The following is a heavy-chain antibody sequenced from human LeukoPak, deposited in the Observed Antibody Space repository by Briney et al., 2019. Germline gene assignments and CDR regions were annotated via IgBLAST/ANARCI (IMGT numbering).Heavy chain of an antibody. CDR3: TTDPSSIVSINDYYYYGMDV. D-gene: IGHD3-16*02. V-gene: IGHV3-15*01. CDR2: TKSKTDGGTT. J-gene: IGHJ6*02. Sequence: GGSLRLSCAASGFTFSNAWMSWVRQAQGKGLEWVGRTKSKTDGGTTDYAAPVKGRFTISRDDSKNTLYLQMNSLKTEDTAVYYCTTDPSSIVSINDYYYYGMDVWGQGTTVTVSS. CDR1: GFTFSNAW.